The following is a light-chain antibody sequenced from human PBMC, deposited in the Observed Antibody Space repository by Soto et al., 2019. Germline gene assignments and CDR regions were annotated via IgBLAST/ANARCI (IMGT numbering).Light chain of an antibody. V-gene: IGKV3-20*01. J-gene: IGKJ2*01. CDR1: QSVSSSY. CDR2: GAS. Sequence: EIVLTQSPGTLALSPGERATLSCRASQSVSSSYLAWYQQKPGQAPRLLIYGASGRATGIPDRFSGSGSGTDFTLTISRLEPEDFAVYYCQHYVSSPLYTFGQGTKLEIK. CDR3: QHYVSSPLYT.